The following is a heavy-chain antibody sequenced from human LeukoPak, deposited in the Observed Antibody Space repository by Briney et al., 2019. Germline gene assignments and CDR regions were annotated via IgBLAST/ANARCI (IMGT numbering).Heavy chain of an antibody. CDR2: ISAYNGNT. D-gene: IGHD5-12*01. CDR1: GYTFTSYG. CDR3: ARDVRGQTPTNGGYPDY. Sequence: GASVKVSCKASGYTFTSYGISWVRQAPGQGLEWMGWISAYNGNTNYAQKLQGRVTMTTDTSTSTAYMELRSLRSDDTAVYYCARDVRGQTPTNGGYPDYWGQGTLVTVSS. V-gene: IGHV1-18*01. J-gene: IGHJ4*02.